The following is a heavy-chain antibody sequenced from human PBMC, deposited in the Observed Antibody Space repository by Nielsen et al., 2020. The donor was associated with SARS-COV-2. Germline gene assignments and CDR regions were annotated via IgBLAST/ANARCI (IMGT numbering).Heavy chain of an antibody. J-gene: IGHJ4*02. CDR2: INPTNGGT. D-gene: IGHD3-22*01. V-gene: IGHV1-46*01. CDR1: GYSFTNYI. CDR3: ARDSSGTYRRVDY. Sequence: ASVKVSCKTSGYSFTNYIITWVRQAPGQGLEWMGLINPTNGGTTYAQKFQGRVTMTRDTSTGTVYMELSSLRSDDTAVYYCARDSSGTYRRVDYWGQGTLVTVSS.